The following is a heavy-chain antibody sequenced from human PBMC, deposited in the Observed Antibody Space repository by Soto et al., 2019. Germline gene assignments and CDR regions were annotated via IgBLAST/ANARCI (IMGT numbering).Heavy chain of an antibody. CDR1: GYTFTGYF. J-gene: IGHJ5*02. D-gene: IGHD3-3*01. CDR2: INPNSGAT. V-gene: IGHV1-2*02. CDR3: ARGGGTILAPLP. Sequence: GASVNVSCNAPGYTFTGYFIHWVRQAPGQGLECMGWINPNSGATKYAQKFQGRVTLSRDTSISTAYMELSGLRSDDTAVYYCARGGGTILAPLPWGQGTLVTVSS.